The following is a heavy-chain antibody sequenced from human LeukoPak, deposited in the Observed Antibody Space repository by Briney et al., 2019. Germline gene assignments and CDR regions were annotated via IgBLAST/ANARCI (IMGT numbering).Heavy chain of an antibody. CDR2: ISSSSSYI. J-gene: IGHJ6*03. CDR3: ARCAMVRGLYYYMDV. CDR1: GFTFSSYS. V-gene: IGHV3-21*01. D-gene: IGHD3-10*01. Sequence: GGSLRLSCAASGFTFSSYSMNWVRQAPGKGLEWVSSISSSSSYIYYADSVKGRFTISRDNAKNSLYLQMNSPRAEDTAVYYCARCAMVRGLYYYMDVWGKGTTVTVSS.